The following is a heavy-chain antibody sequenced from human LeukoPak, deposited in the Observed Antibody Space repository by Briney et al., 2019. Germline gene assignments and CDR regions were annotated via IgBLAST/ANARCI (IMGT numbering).Heavy chain of an antibody. CDR2: ISGSGGST. CDR1: GFTFSSYA. Sequence: GGSLRLSCAASGFTFSSYAMSWVRQAPGKGLEWVSAISGSGGSTYYADSMKGRFTISRDNSKNTLYLQMNSLRAEDTAVYYCARAIGGYYYYYYMDVWGKGTTVTVSS. D-gene: IGHD3-16*01. CDR3: ARAIGGYYYYYYMDV. V-gene: IGHV3-23*01. J-gene: IGHJ6*03.